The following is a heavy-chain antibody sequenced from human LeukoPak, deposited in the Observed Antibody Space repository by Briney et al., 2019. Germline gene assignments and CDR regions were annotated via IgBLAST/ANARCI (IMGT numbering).Heavy chain of an antibody. J-gene: IGHJ4*02. D-gene: IGHD3-22*01. CDR1: GGSISSSGYY. CDR2: ISSGGST. CDR3: ARRSYDGSGYYYVDY. Sequence: SETPSLTCTVSGGSISSSGYYWGWIRQPPGKGLEWIGSISSGGSTHYIPSLKSRVTISVDTPKNQFSLKLSSVTAADTAVYYCARRSYDGSGYYYVDYWGQGTLVTVSS. V-gene: IGHV4-39*01.